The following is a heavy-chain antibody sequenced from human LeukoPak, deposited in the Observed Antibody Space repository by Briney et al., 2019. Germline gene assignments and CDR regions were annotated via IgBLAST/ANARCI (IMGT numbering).Heavy chain of an antibody. CDR1: GFTFSSYW. Sequence: GGSLRLSCAASGFTFSSYWMHWVRQAPGKGLGWVSRINSDGSSTTYADSVKGRFTIYRDNAKNTLYLQMNSLRAEDTAVYYCARGRRDGYNVFDYWGQGSLVTVSS. CDR2: INSDGSST. J-gene: IGHJ4*02. V-gene: IGHV3-74*01. CDR3: ARGRRDGYNVFDY. D-gene: IGHD5-24*01.